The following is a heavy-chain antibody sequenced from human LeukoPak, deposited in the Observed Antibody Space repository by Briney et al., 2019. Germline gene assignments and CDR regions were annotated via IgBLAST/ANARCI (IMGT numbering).Heavy chain of an antibody. V-gene: IGHV3-33*06. CDR2: IWYDGSNK. Sequence: GGSLRLSCAASGFTFSSYGMHWVRQAPGKGLEWVAVIWYDGSNKYYADSVKGRFTISRDNSKNTLYLQMNGLRAEDTAVYYCAKSGYSYGRGAGGMDVWGQGTTVTVSS. D-gene: IGHD5-18*01. CDR1: GFTFSSYG. CDR3: AKSGYSYGRGAGGMDV. J-gene: IGHJ6*02.